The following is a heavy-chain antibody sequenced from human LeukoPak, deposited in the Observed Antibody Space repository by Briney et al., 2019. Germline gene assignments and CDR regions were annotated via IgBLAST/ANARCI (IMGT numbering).Heavy chain of an antibody. Sequence: PGGSLRLSCAASGFIFSGYGMHWVPQAPGKGLEWVALMSHDGNYKHYADSVKGRFTISRDASKNTLNLQMNSLRAGDTAAYYCARGAYTYVYWGQGTLVTVSS. CDR2: MSHDGNYK. V-gene: IGHV3-30*03. D-gene: IGHD5-18*01. J-gene: IGHJ4*02. CDR3: ARGAYTYVY. CDR1: GFIFSGYG.